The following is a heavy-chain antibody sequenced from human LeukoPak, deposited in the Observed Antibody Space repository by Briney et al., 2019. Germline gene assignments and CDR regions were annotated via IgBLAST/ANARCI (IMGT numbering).Heavy chain of an antibody. CDR2: IIPIFGTA. Sequence: GASVKVSCKASGGTFSSYAISWVRQAPGQGLEWMGGIIPIFGTANYAQKFQGRVTMTRDTSISTAYMELSRLRSDDTAVYYCARGRMITIFGVVIDWFDPWGQGTLVTVSS. D-gene: IGHD3-3*01. CDR1: GGTFSSYA. CDR3: ARGRMITIFGVVIDWFDP. V-gene: IGHV1-69*05. J-gene: IGHJ5*02.